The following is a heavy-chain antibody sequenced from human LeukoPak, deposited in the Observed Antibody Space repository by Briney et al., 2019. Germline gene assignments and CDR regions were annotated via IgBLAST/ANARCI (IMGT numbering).Heavy chain of an antibody. J-gene: IGHJ4*02. CDR2: ISGSGGST. CDR1: GFTFSSYA. D-gene: IGHD6-6*01. CDR3: ARGAEYSSSAGANDY. Sequence: PGGSLRLSCAASGFTFSSYAMTWVRQAPGKGLEWVSAISGSGGSTDYADSVKGRFTISRDNSKNTLYLQMNSLRAEDTAVYYCARGAEYSSSAGANDYWGQGTLVTVSS. V-gene: IGHV3-23*01.